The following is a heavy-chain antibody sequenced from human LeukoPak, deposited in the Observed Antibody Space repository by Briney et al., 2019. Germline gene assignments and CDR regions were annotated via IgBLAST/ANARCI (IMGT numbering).Heavy chain of an antibody. CDR2: INTNTGNP. Sequence: GASVKVSCKASGYTFTSYAMNWVRQAPGRGLEWMGWINTNTGNPTYAQGFTGRFVFSLDTSVSTAYLQISSLKAEDTAVYYCARDPYYYDSSGNSPIDYWGQGTLVTVSS. CDR1: GYTFTSYA. J-gene: IGHJ4*02. CDR3: ARDPYYYDSSGNSPIDY. V-gene: IGHV7-4-1*02. D-gene: IGHD3-22*01.